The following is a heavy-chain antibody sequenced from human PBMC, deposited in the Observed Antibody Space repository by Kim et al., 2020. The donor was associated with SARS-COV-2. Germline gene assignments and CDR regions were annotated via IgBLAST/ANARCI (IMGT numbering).Heavy chain of an antibody. CDR3: SRSGYSYGYVSDY. CDR2: INWYGGST. Sequence: GGSLRLSCAASGFSFDDYGMSWVRQAQGTGLEWVSGINWYGGSTGYADSVKGRFTISRDNAKNSLYLQMNSLRAEDTALYHCSRSGYSYGYVSDYWGQGTLVTVSS. J-gene: IGHJ4*02. V-gene: IGHV3-20*01. D-gene: IGHD5-18*01. CDR1: GFSFDDYG.